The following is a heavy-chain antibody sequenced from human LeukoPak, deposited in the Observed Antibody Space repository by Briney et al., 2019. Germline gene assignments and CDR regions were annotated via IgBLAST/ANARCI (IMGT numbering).Heavy chain of an antibody. CDR1: GGSITNFY. CDR2: IYYTGST. CDR3: ARGGATFDIFDY. D-gene: IGHD1-26*01. J-gene: IGHJ4*02. Sequence: SETLSLTCTVSGGSITNFYWSWVRQPPGKRLEWLGFIYYTGSTTYNPSLESRVTISVDTSKNQFSLKLSSVTAADTAVYYCARGGATFDIFDYWGQGALVTVSS. V-gene: IGHV4-59*01.